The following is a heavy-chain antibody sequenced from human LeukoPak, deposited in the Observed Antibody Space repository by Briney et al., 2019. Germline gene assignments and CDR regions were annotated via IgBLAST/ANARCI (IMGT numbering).Heavy chain of an antibody. CDR3: AKGCQCPSGLSSWFDP. J-gene: IGHJ5*02. Sequence: PGGSLRLSCVASGFTFTNYGMSWVRQAPGKGLEWVSGLSGSGDGQFYADSVEGRFTISRDISNNIWYLQMNSLRAEDTAVYYCAKGCQCPSGLSSWFDPRGQGTLVAVSS. V-gene: IGHV3-23*01. D-gene: IGHD1-14*01. CDR2: LSGSGDGQ. CDR1: GFTFTNYG.